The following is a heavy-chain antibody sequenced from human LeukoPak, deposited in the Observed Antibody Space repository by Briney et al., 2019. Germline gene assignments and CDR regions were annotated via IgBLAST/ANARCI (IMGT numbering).Heavy chain of an antibody. Sequence: GSLRLSCAASGFTFSSYWMHWVRQTPGKGLMWVARIKSDGSTIYADSVQGRFTISRDNAKNTVYLQMNSLRVDDTAIYYCTRAITYFYGSVTYDWFDSWGQGTRVTVSS. V-gene: IGHV3-74*01. CDR2: IKSDGST. CDR1: GFTFSSYW. CDR3: TRAITYFYGSVTYDWFDS. J-gene: IGHJ5*01. D-gene: IGHD3-10*01.